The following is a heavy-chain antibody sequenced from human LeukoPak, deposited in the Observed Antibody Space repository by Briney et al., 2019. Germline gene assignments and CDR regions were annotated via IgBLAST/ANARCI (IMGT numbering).Heavy chain of an antibody. CDR2: INPNTGGT. V-gene: IGHV1-2*02. CDR3: ARLVVVPTARWFDP. Sequence: ASVTVSCTASGYTFTAYYIHWVRQAPGQGLEWMGWINPNTGGTNYAQKFQGRVTMTRDTSISTASMELSRLRSDDTAVYYCARLVVVPTARWFDPWGQGTLVTVSS. J-gene: IGHJ5*02. CDR1: GYTFTAYY. D-gene: IGHD2-2*01.